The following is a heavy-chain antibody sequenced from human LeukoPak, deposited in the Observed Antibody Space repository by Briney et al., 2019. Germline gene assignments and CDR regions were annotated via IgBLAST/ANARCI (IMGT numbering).Heavy chain of an antibody. J-gene: IGHJ5*02. CDR1: TFGDYA. CDR3: ARGVLRLDP. Sequence: TFGDYAMSWIRQPPGKGLEWIGYIYHSGSTYYNPSLKSRVTISVDRSKNQFSLKLSSVTAADTAVYYCARGVLRLDPWGQGTLVTVSS. CDR2: IYHSGST. V-gene: IGHV4-30-2*01. D-gene: IGHD2/OR15-2a*01.